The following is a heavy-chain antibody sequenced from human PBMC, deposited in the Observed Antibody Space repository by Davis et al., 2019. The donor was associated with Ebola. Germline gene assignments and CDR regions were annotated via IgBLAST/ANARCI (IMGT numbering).Heavy chain of an antibody. CDR1: GFTFSSYA. CDR3: ARRTSLGD. CDR2: ISYDGSNK. Sequence: GESLKISCAASGFTFSSYAMHWVRQAPGKGLEWVAVISYDGSNKYYADSVKGRFTISRDNSKNTLYLQMNSLRAEDTAVYYCARRTSLGDWGQGTLVTVSS. J-gene: IGHJ4*02. V-gene: IGHV3-30-3*01. D-gene: IGHD3-16*01.